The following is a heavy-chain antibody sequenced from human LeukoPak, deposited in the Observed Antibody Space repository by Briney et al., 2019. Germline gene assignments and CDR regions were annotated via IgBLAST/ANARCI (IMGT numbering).Heavy chain of an antibody. J-gene: IGHJ4*02. V-gene: IGHV3-15*01. Sequence: SGGSLRLSCVASGFTVTNAWMSWVRQAPGKGLEWVGRIKSKTDGGTTDYATPVKGRFTISRDDSRNTLYLQMNSLRAEDTAVYYCAKDLGGSGSYYDYYFDYWGQGTLVTVSS. CDR1: GFTVTNAW. D-gene: IGHD3-10*01. CDR2: IKSKTDGGTT. CDR3: AKDLGGSGSYYDYYFDY.